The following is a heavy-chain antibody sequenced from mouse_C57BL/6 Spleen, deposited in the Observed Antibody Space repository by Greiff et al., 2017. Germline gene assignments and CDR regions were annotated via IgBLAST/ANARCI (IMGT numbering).Heavy chain of an antibody. D-gene: IGHD2-3*01. CDR3: ARQWLLRGYFDV. V-gene: IGHV5-17*01. J-gene: IGHJ1*03. CDR2: SSSGSSTI. Sequence: EVQGVESGGGLVKPGGSLKLSCAASGFTFSDYGMHWVRQAPEKGLEWVAYSSSGSSTIYYADTVKGRFTISRDNAKNTLFLQMTSLRSEDTAMYYCARQWLLRGYFDVWGTGTTVTVAS. CDR1: GFTFSDYG.